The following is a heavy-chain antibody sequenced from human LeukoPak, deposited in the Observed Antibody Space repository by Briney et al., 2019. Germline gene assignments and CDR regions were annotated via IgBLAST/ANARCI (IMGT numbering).Heavy chain of an antibody. CDR1: GGSIRSYY. D-gene: IGHD6-19*01. CDR3: ARGLVAGAYYYYYMDV. V-gene: IGHV4-4*07. CDR2: IYTSGST. J-gene: IGHJ6*03. Sequence: SETLSLTCTVSGGSIRSYYWSWIRQPAGKALEWIGRIYTSGSTNYNPSLKSRVTISVDTSKNQFSLKLSSVTAADTAVYYCARGLVAGAYYYYYMDVWGKGTTVTVSS.